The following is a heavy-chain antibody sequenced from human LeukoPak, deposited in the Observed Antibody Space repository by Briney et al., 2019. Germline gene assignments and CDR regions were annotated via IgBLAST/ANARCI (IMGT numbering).Heavy chain of an antibody. CDR2: ISWNSGSI. CDR1: GFTFDDYA. V-gene: IGHV3-9*01. D-gene: IGHD3-3*01. J-gene: IGHJ3*02. Sequence: TGGSLRLSCAASGFTFDDYAMHWVRQAPGKGLEWVSGISWNSGSIGYADSVKGRFTISRDNAKNSLYLQMNSLRAEDTALYYCAKGVFGVVITDAFDIWGQGTMVTVSS. CDR3: AKGVFGVVITDAFDI.